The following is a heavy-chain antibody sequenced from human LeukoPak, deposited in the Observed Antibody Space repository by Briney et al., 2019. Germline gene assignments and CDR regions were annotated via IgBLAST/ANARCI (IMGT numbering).Heavy chain of an antibody. J-gene: IGHJ4*02. CDR3: ATGGYFLDY. CDR2: IKSKVDGETI. Sequence: GGSLRLSCAASGFTFSSNAMHWVRQAPGKGLEWVGRIKSKVDGETIDYAAPVKGKFIISRDDSKNTVFLQMNSLKTEDTAVYYCATGGYFLDYWGQGTPVTVSS. D-gene: IGHD1-26*01. V-gene: IGHV3-15*07. CDR1: GFTFSSNA.